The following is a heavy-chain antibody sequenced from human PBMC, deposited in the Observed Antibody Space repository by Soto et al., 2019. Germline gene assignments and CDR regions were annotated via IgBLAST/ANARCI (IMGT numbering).Heavy chain of an antibody. J-gene: IGHJ6*02. V-gene: IGHV3-30*18. CDR1: GFTFSSYG. CDR3: AKDVSDWLLYRYYYYGMDV. CDR2: ISYDGSNK. Sequence: QPGGSLRLSCPASGFTFSSYGMHWVRQAPGKGLEWVAVISYDGSNKYYADSVKGRFTISRDNSKNTLYLQMNSLRAEDTAVYYCAKDVSDWLLYRYYYYGMDVWGQGTTVTV. D-gene: IGHD3-9*01.